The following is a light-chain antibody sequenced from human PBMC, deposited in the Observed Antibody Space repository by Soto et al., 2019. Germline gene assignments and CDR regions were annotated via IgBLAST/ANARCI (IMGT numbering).Light chain of an antibody. Sequence: QSALTQPPSASGSPGQSVTISCTGTSSDVGAYKYVSWYQQYPGKAPKLMIYEVSKRPSGVPDRFSGSKSGNTASLTVSGLQGADEAHYYCTSYVGSDIWVFGGGTKLTVL. CDR3: TSYVGSDIWV. V-gene: IGLV2-8*01. CDR2: EVS. J-gene: IGLJ3*02. CDR1: SSDVGAYKY.